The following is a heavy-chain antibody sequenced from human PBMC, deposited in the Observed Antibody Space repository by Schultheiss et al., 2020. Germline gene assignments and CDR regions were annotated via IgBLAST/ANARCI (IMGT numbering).Heavy chain of an antibody. CDR2: IYYSGST. J-gene: IGHJ5*02. CDR1: GGSISSYY. D-gene: IGHD3-9*01. CDR3: ARGGLGYDILTGYHSNWFDP. V-gene: IGHV4-59*01. Sequence: SETLSLTCTVSGGSISSYYWGWIRQPAGKGLEWIGYIYYSGSTYYNPSLKSRVTISVDTSKNQFSLKLSSVTAADTAVYYCARGGLGYDILTGYHSNWFDPWGQGTLVTVSS.